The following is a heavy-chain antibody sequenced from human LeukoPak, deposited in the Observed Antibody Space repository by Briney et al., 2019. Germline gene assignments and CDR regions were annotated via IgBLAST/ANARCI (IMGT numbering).Heavy chain of an antibody. D-gene: IGHD4-17*01. J-gene: IGHJ4*02. CDR3: ARDRYGSYFDY. Sequence: SETLSLTCTVSGGSISSGSYYWSWIRQPAGKGLEWIGRIYTSGSTNCNPSLKSRVTISVDTSKNQFSLKLSSVTAADTAVYYCARDRYGSYFDYWGQGTLVTVSS. V-gene: IGHV4-61*02. CDR1: GGSISSGSYY. CDR2: IYTSGST.